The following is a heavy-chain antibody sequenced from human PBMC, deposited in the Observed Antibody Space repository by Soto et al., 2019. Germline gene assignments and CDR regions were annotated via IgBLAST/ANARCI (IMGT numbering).Heavy chain of an antibody. J-gene: IGHJ6*02. Sequence: QVQLVQSGDEVRKPGSSVKVSCKAAGYIFVNYGIAWVRQAPGQGLEWMGWIRPYSGNTHYASKVQGRLTMTTDSSTSTAYMDLGSLTSDDTAVYYCAMVDIDVTPTPQDVWGQGTTVTVSS. V-gene: IGHV1-18*01. CDR2: IRPYSGNT. D-gene: IGHD2-2*03. CDR3: AMVDIDVTPTPQDV. CDR1: GYIFVNYG.